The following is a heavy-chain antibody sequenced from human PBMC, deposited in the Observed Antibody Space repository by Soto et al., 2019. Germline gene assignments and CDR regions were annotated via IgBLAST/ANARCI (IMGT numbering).Heavy chain of an antibody. V-gene: IGHV4-59*01. D-gene: IGHD3-10*01. Sequence: PSETLSLTCTVSGGSMDDFYWSWIRQPPGKGLEWMGYIYFTGPTNYTPSLKSRVTLSVDASKNQFYLRLTSVSAADTGVYYCARTTYGSGYSWFDPWGQGTLGTVSA. CDR1: GGSMDDFY. J-gene: IGHJ5*02. CDR2: IYFTGPT. CDR3: ARTTYGSGYSWFDP.